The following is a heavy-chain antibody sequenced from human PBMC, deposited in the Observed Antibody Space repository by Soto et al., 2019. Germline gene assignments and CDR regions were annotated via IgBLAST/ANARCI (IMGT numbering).Heavy chain of an antibody. CDR2: IYYSGST. V-gene: IGHV4-39*01. Sequence: SETLSLTCTVSGGSISSSSYYWGWIRQPPGKGLEWIGSIYYSGSTYYNPSLKSRVTISVDTSKNQFSLKLSPVTAADTAVYYCASQGNYYDSSGSFWGQGTMVTVSS. CDR1: GGSISSSSYY. CDR3: ASQGNYYDSSGSF. J-gene: IGHJ3*01. D-gene: IGHD3-22*01.